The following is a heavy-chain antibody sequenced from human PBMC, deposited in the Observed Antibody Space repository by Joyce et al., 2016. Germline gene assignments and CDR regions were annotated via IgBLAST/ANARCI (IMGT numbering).Heavy chain of an antibody. D-gene: IGHD4-11*01. J-gene: IGHJ4*02. Sequence: EVQLVQSGAEVKKPGESLKISCKGSGYSFTNYWIGWVRQMPGKGLECMGIIYPGASDTRYSPSFKGQVTISADKSISTAYLQWSSLKASDTAMYYCARHSYSNYAPPFDYWGQGTLVTVSS. CDR1: GYSFTNYW. CDR2: IYPGASDT. CDR3: ARHSYSNYAPPFDY. V-gene: IGHV5-51*01.